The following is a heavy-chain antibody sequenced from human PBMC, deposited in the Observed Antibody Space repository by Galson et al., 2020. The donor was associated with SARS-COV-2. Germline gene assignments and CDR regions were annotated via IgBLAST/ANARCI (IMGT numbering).Heavy chain of an antibody. CDR3: ARGRKGDFEY. CDR1: GYTFAYYV. Sequence: ASVKVSCKASGYTFAYYVLYWVRQAPGQRPEWMGWINGDTGNTKYSQKFQGRLTITRDTSAGTVYMVMNSLRSEDTAVYYCARGRKGDFEYCGQGTLVTVSS. CDR2: INGDTGNT. V-gene: IGHV1-3*01. J-gene: IGHJ4*02.